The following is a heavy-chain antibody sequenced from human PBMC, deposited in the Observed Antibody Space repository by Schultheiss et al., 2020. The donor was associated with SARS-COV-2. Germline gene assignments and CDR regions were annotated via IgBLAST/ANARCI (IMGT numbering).Heavy chain of an antibody. CDR2: INPNSGGT. V-gene: IGHV1-8*01. J-gene: IGHJ2*01. CDR3: ARGSGGQWLPRVGYFDL. D-gene: IGHD6-19*01. Sequence: ASVKVSCKASGYTFTSYDINWVRQAPGQGLEWMGWINPNSGGTNYAQKFQGRVTMTRNTSISTAYMELSSLRSEDTAVYYCARGSGGQWLPRVGYFDLWGRGTLVTVSS. CDR1: GYTFTSYD.